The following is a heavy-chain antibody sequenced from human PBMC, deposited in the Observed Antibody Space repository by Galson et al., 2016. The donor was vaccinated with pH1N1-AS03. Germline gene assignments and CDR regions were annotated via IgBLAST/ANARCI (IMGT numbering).Heavy chain of an antibody. CDR3: ALPNSGGNAFEI. D-gene: IGHD2/OR15-2a*01. V-gene: IGHV2-5*02. CDR1: GVSVTSSGVG. Sequence: PALVKPTQTLTLTCSVSGVSVTSSGVGVGWFRQPPGKALEWLALVHWDETRRYSPSLKNRLTITKDSSKNQVVLTVTSVDPMDIATDFCALPNSGGNAFEIWGPGTMVTVSS. CDR2: VHWDETR. J-gene: IGHJ3*02.